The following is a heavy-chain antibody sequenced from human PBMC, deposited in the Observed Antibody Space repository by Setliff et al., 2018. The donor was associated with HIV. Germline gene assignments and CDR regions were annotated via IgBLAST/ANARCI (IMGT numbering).Heavy chain of an antibody. D-gene: IGHD3-22*01. CDR3: ARAAYGYDSSGYFFDY. Sequence: ASVKVSCKVSGYTLTELSIHWVRQAPGKGLGWMANFDPEDGETFYAQKFQGRVTITTDESTSTVYMELSSLRSEDTAVYYCARAAYGYDSSGYFFDYWGQGTLVTVSS. J-gene: IGHJ4*02. CDR2: FDPEDGET. V-gene: IGHV1-24*01. CDR1: GYTLTELS.